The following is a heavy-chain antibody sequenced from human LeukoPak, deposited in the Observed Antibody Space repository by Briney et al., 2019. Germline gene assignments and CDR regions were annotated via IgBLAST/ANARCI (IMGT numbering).Heavy chain of an antibody. Sequence: SETLSLTCTVSGGSISSYYWSWIRQPPGKGLEWMGEINHSGSTNYNPSLKSRVTISVDTSKNQFSLKLSSVTAADTAVYYCARSQGRGSTVTPGYWGQGTLVTVSS. V-gene: IGHV4-34*01. CDR2: INHSGST. D-gene: IGHD4-17*01. J-gene: IGHJ4*02. CDR1: GGSISSYY. CDR3: ARSQGRGSTVTPGY.